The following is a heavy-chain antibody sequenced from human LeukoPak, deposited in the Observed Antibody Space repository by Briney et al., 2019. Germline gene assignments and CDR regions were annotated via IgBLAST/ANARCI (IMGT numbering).Heavy chain of an antibody. D-gene: IGHD6-19*01. CDR3: ARRAGPNWFFDL. V-gene: IGHV4-59*01. CDR2: IYYSGST. Sequence: KSSETLSLTCTVSGGSISNYYWSWIRQPPGKGLEWIGYIYYSGSTNYNPSLKSRVTISVDTSKNQFSLKLISVTAADTAVYYCARRAGPNWFFDLWGRGTLVTVSS. CDR1: GGSISNYY. J-gene: IGHJ2*01.